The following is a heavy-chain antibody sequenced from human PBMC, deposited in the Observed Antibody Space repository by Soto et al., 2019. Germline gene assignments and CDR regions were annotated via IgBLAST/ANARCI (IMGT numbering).Heavy chain of an antibody. Sequence: PSETLSLTCAVSGGSISSSNWWSWVRQPPGKGLEWIGEIYHSGSTNYNPSLKSRVTISVDKSKNQFSLKLSSVTAADTAVYYCARAPYYDYVWGSYRYQYYFDYWGQGTLVTVSS. CDR1: GGSISSSNW. CDR3: ARAPYYDYVWGSYRYQYYFDY. V-gene: IGHV4-4*02. CDR2: IYHSGST. J-gene: IGHJ4*02. D-gene: IGHD3-16*02.